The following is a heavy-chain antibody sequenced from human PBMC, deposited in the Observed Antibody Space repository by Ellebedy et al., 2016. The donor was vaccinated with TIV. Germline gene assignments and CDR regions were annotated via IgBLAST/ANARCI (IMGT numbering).Heavy chain of an antibody. CDR2: VSGIGST. CDR3: ARFRPHSSTWYIYFGQQ. CDR1: GDSVSSVGSY. V-gene: IGHV4-61*08. Sequence: SETLSLTXSVSGDSVSSVGSYWNWIRQPPGRGLEWIGYVSGIGSTIYNPSLKSRVTISVDTSKNQFSLKLTSVTAADTAVYYCARFRPHSSTWYIYFGQQWGQGTLVTVSS. D-gene: IGHD6-13*01. J-gene: IGHJ1*01.